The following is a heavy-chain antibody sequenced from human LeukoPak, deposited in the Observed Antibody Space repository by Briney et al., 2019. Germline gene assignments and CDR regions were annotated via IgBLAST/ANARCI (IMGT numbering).Heavy chain of an antibody. Sequence: GGSLRLSCAASGFTFSSYWMHWVRQAPGKGLVWVSRISGDGSSTTYADSVKGRFTISRDNAKTTLHLKMNSLRAEDTAVYFCARDQLYCTGGTCYFEYWGQGTLVTVSS. V-gene: IGHV3-74*01. D-gene: IGHD2-8*02. CDR1: GFTFSSYW. CDR3: ARDQLYCTGGTCYFEY. CDR2: ISGDGSST. J-gene: IGHJ4*02.